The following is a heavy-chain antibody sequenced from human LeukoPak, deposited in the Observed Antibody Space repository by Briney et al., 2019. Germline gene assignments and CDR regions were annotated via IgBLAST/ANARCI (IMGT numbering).Heavy chain of an antibody. V-gene: IGHV3-53*04. D-gene: IGHD6-19*01. CDR1: GFTVSSNY. CDR2: IYSGGST. CDR3: ARAGSEYSSGWDFDY. Sequence: GGSLRLSCAASGFTVSSNYMSWVRQAPGKGLEWVSVIYSGGSTYYADSVKGRFTISRHNSKNTPYLQMNSLGAEDTAVYYCARAGSEYSSGWDFDYWGQGTLVTVSS. J-gene: IGHJ4*02.